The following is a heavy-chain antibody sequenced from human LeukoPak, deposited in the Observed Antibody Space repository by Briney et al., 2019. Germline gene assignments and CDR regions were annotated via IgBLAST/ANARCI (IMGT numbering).Heavy chain of an antibody. CDR3: AKGFWGVDYFDY. V-gene: IGHV3-7*03. D-gene: IGHD3-16*01. J-gene: IGHJ4*02. CDR2: IKQDGSEK. CDR1: GFTFSSYW. Sequence: PGGSLRLSCAASGFTFSSYWMSWVRQAPGKGLEWVANIKQDGSEKYYVDSVKGRFTISRGNAKNSLYLQMNSLRAEDTAVYYCAKGFWGVDYFDYWGQGTLVTVSS.